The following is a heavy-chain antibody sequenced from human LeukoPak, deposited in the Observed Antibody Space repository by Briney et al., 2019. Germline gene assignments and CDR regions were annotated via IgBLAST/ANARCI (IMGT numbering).Heavy chain of an antibody. J-gene: IGHJ4*02. CDR3: ARADSSSWWD. V-gene: IGHV4-59*01. D-gene: IGHD6-13*01. Sequence: SETLSLTCTVFGGSISSYYWSWIRQPPGKGLEWIGYIYYSGSTNYNPSLKSRVTISIDTSKNQFSLKLRSVTAADTAVYYCARADSSSWWDWGQGTLVTVSS. CDR2: IYYSGST. CDR1: GGSISSYY.